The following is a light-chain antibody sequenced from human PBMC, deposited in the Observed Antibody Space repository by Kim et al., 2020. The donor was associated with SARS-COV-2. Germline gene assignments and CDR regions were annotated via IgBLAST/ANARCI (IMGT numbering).Light chain of an antibody. CDR1: QSVSSN. CDR2: VAS. Sequence: EIVMTQSPATLSVSPGERATLSCRASQSVSSNLAWYQQKPGQAPRLLIYVASTRATGIPARFSGSGSGTEFTLTISSLQSEDFAAYYYQQYNNWPLTFGEGTKVDIK. J-gene: IGKJ1*01. CDR3: QQYNNWPLT. V-gene: IGKV3-15*01.